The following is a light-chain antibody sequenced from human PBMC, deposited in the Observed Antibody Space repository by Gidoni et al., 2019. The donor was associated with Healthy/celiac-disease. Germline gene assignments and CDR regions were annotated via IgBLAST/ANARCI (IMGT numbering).Light chain of an antibody. Sequence: DLQMTQSPSSLSASVGDRVTITCQASQDISNYLNWYQQKPGKAPKLLIYDASNLETGVPSRFSGSGSGTDFTFTISSLQPEDIATSYCQQYDNLPLTCXGXTKVEIK. CDR1: QDISNY. CDR3: QQYDNLPLT. V-gene: IGKV1-33*01. CDR2: DAS. J-gene: IGKJ4*01.